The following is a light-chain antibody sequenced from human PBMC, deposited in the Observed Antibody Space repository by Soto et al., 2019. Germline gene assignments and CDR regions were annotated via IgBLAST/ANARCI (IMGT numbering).Light chain of an antibody. V-gene: IGKV3-15*01. CDR2: AAS. CDR1: QSVSSN. Sequence: EIVMTQSPATLSVSPGERATLSCRASQSVSSNLAWYQQKPGQAPRLLIYAASTRATGIPARFSGSGSGTEFTLTISSLQSEDFAVYYCQQYNNWAGTFGQGTKVDVK. J-gene: IGKJ1*01. CDR3: QQYNNWAGT.